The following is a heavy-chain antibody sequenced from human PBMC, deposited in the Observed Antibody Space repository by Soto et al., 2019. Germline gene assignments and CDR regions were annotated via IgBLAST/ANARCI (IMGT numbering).Heavy chain of an antibody. J-gene: IGHJ6*02. CDR1: GYSFTTYW. V-gene: IGHV5-10-1*01. D-gene: IGHD3-16*01. CDR2: LDPSDSYT. Sequence: PGESLKISWKGSGYSFTTYWTSSVRQMHGKGLEGMGRLDPSDSYTNYSPSFQGHVTISADKSVSTAYLQWSSLKASDTAMYYWGSHPKGGDRYYGMDVWGRGNTVTVSS. CDR3: GSHPKGGDRYYGMDV.